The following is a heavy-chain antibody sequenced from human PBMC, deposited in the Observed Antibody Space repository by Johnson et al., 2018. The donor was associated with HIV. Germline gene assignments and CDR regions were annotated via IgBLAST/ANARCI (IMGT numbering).Heavy chain of an antibody. D-gene: IGHD6-6*01. V-gene: IGHV3-53*01. CDR2: IYSGGST. CDR3: ANFRYSSSPDAFDI. Sequence: VQLVESGGGLIQPGGSLRLSCAASGFTISSNYMSWVRQAPGKGLEWVSAIYSGGSTYYADSVKGRFTISRDNSKNTLYLQMNSLRAEDTAVYYCANFRYSSSPDAFDIWGQGTMVTVSS. CDR1: GFTISSNY. J-gene: IGHJ3*02.